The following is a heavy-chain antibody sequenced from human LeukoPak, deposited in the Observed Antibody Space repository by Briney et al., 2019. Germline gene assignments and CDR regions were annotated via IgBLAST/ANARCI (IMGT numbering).Heavy chain of an antibody. CDR3: ARDPIGVEDAFDI. J-gene: IGHJ3*02. CDR1: GFTFSSYS. CDR2: ISSSSSNI. D-gene: IGHD3-3*01. V-gene: IGHV3-21*01. Sequence: GGSLRLSCAASGFTFSSYSMNWVRQAPGKGLEWISSISSSSSNIYYADSVKGRFTISRDNAKNSLYLQMNSLSAEDTAVYYCARDPIGVEDAFDIWGQGTLVTVSS.